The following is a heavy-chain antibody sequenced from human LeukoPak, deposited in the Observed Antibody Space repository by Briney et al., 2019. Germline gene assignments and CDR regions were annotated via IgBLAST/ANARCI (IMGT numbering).Heavy chain of an antibody. Sequence: PGGSLRLSCAASGFTFSSYSMNWVRQAPGKGLEWVSYISSSSSTIYYADSVKGRFTISKDNAKNSLYLQMNSLRDEDTAVYYCASRYCGGDCYKDYYYYGMDVWGQGTLVTVSS. J-gene: IGHJ6*02. CDR1: GFTFSSYS. D-gene: IGHD2-21*02. V-gene: IGHV3-48*02. CDR2: ISSSSSTI. CDR3: ASRYCGGDCYKDYYYYGMDV.